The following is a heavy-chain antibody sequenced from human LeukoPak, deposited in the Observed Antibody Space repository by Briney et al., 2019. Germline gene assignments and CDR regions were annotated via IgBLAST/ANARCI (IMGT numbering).Heavy chain of an antibody. CDR1: GFTFSSYG. Sequence: PGGSLRLSCAASGFTFSSYGMQWVRQAPGKGLEWVSSISRSGSTKYYADSVKGRFTISRDNAKNSLFLQMNSLRAEDTAVYYCARVLRYCSGGNCYSGDLGYMDVWGKGTTVTISS. CDR3: ARVLRYCSGGNCYSGDLGYMDV. D-gene: IGHD2-15*01. V-gene: IGHV3-48*04. J-gene: IGHJ6*03. CDR2: ISRSGSTK.